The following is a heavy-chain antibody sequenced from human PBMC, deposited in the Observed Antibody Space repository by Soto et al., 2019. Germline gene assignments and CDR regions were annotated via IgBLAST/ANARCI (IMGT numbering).Heavy chain of an antibody. V-gene: IGHV1-69*02. CDR3: ASAQVATIPFDY. J-gene: IGHJ4*02. CDR1: GGTFSSYT. D-gene: IGHD5-12*01. Sequence: QVQLVQSGAEVKKPGSSVKVSCKASGGTFSSYTISWVRQAPGQGLEWMGRIIPILGIANYAQKFQGRVTITADKCTGTADMELSSLSSEDTAVYYCASAQVATIPFDYWGQGTLVTVSS. CDR2: IIPILGIA.